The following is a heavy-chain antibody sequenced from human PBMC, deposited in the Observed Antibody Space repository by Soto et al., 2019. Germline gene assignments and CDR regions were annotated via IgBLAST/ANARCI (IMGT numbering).Heavy chain of an antibody. CDR1: GYTFTSYD. CDR3: ARIGCCSSTSCYTAYYYYGMDV. D-gene: IGHD2-2*02. J-gene: IGHJ6*02. CDR2: MNPNSGNT. Sequence: GASVKVSCKASGYTFTSYDINWVRQATGQGLEWMGWMNPNSGNTGYAQKFQGRVTMTRNTSISTAYMELSSLRSEDTAVYYCARIGCCSSTSCYTAYYYYGMDVWGQGTTVTVSS. V-gene: IGHV1-8*01.